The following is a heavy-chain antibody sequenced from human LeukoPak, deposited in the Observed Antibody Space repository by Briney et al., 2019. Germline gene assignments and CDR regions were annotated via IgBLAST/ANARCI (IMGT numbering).Heavy chain of an antibody. D-gene: IGHD1-26*01. J-gene: IGHJ6*03. CDR1: GFTFSSYA. CDR3: ARAYSERYGLGYYYMDV. V-gene: IGHV3-30*04. Sequence: GGSLRLSCAASGFTFSSYAMHWVRQAPGKGLEWVAVISYDGSNKYYADSVKGRFTISRDNAKKSLYLQMNSLRVEDTAVYYCARAYSERYGLGYYYMDVWGKGTTVTVSS. CDR2: ISYDGSNK.